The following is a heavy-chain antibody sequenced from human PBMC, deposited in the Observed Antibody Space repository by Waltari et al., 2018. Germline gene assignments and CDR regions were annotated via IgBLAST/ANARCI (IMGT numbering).Heavy chain of an antibody. J-gene: IGHJ4*02. Sequence: QVQLQQWGAGLLKPSETLSLTCAVYGGSFSGYYWSWIRQPPGKGLEWIGEINHSGSTNYNPSLKSRVTKSVDTSKNQFSLKLSAVTAADTAVYYCASEYYYDSSGYQDYWGQGTLVTVSS. CDR1: GGSFSGYY. V-gene: IGHV4-34*01. CDR3: ASEYYYDSSGYQDY. CDR2: INHSGST. D-gene: IGHD3-22*01.